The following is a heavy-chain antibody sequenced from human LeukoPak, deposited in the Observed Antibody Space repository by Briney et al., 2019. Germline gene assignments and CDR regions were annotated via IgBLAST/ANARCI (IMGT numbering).Heavy chain of an antibody. CDR3: ATAFFGQPEYFQH. J-gene: IGHJ1*01. V-gene: IGHV4-61*08. CDR1: GGSISSGGYY. CDR2: IYYSGST. D-gene: IGHD2-2*01. Sequence: PSETLSLTCTVSGGSISSGGYYWSWIRQPPGKGLEWIGYIYYSGSTNYNPSLKSRVTISVDTSKNQFSLRLSSVTAADTAVYYCATAFFGQPEYFQHWGQGTLVTVSS.